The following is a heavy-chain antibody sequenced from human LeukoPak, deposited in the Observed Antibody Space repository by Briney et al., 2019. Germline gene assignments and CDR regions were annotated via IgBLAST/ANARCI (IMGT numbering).Heavy chain of an antibody. Sequence: GGSLRLSCAASGFTFSDYYMNWVRQAPGKGLEWVSSISSSSSYIYYADSVKGRLTISRDNAKNTLYLQMNSLRVEDTAVYYCARGYSVRGDYWGQGTLVTVSS. CDR3: ARGYSVRGDY. D-gene: IGHD2-21*01. CDR1: GFTFSDYY. CDR2: ISSSSSYI. J-gene: IGHJ4*02. V-gene: IGHV3-21*01.